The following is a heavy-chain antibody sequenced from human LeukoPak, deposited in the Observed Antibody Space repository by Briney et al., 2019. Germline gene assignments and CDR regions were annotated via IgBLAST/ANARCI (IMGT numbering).Heavy chain of an antibody. D-gene: IGHD3-10*01. CDR1: GYTFTGYY. Sequence: ASVKVSCKASGYTFTGYYMHWVRQAPGQGLEWMGWINPNSGGTNYAQKFQGRVTMTRDTSISTAYMDLSSLRSDDTAVYYCARKGESGLVRVFDYWGQGTLVMVSS. V-gene: IGHV1-2*02. J-gene: IGHJ4*02. CDR3: ARKGESGLVRVFDY. CDR2: INPNSGGT.